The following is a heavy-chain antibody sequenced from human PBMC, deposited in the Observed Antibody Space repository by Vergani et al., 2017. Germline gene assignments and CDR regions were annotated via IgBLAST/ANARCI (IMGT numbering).Heavy chain of an antibody. V-gene: IGHV3-15*01. Sequence: EVQLVESGGGLVKPGGSLRLSCAASGFTFSNAWMSWVRQAPGKGLEWVGRIKSKTDGGTTDYAAPVKGRFTISRDDSKNTLYLQMNSLKTEDTAVYYCTTTPKLLWFGELLYYYYYMDVWGKGTTVTVSS. D-gene: IGHD3-10*01. CDR2: IKSKTDGGTT. CDR1: GFTFSNAW. J-gene: IGHJ6*03. CDR3: TTTPKLLWFGELLYYYYYMDV.